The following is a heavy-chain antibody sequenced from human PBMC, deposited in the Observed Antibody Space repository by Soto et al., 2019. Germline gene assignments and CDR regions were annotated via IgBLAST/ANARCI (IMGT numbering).Heavy chain of an antibody. CDR2: TNPNSGGT. V-gene: IGHV1-2*02. CDR3: ARGRQAAGTFDY. CDR1: GYTFTGYY. Sequence: ASVKVSCKASGYTFTGYYMHWVRQAPGQGLEWMGWTNPNSGGTNYAQKFQGRVTMTRDTSISTAYMELSRLRSDDTAVYYCARGRQAAGTFDYWGQGTLVTVSS. D-gene: IGHD6-13*01. J-gene: IGHJ4*02.